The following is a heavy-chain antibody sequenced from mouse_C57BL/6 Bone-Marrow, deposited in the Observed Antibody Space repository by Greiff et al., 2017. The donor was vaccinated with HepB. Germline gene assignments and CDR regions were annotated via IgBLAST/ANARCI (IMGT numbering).Heavy chain of an antibody. CDR1: GFTFSSYT. J-gene: IGHJ3*01. D-gene: IGHD2-5*01. Sequence: EVQVVESGGGLVKPGGSLKLSCAASGFTFSSYTMSWVRQTPEKRLEWVATISGGGGNTYYPDSVKGRFTISRDNAKNTLYLQMSSLRSEDTALYYCARQGAYYSNYGFAYWGQGTLVTVSA. CDR2: ISGGGGNT. V-gene: IGHV5-9*01. CDR3: ARQGAYYSNYGFAY.